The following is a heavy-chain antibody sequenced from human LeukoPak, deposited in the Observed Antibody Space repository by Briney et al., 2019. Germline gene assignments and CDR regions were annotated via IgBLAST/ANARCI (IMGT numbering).Heavy chain of an antibody. CDR2: IKQDGSEK. V-gene: IGHV3-7*01. CDR1: EFTFSSYA. Sequence: PGGSLRLSCAASEFTFSSYAMSWVRQAPGKGLEWVANIKQDGSEKYYVDSVKGRFTISRDNAKNSLYLQMNSLRAEDTAVYYCARDPGTYYYYGMDVWGQGTTVTVSS. J-gene: IGHJ6*02. CDR3: ARDPGTYYYYGMDV. D-gene: IGHD1-1*01.